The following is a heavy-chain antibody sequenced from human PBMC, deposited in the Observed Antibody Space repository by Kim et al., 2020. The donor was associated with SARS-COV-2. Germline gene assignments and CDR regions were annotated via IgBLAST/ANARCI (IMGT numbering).Heavy chain of an antibody. CDR1: EFTLSSYE. CDR2: IDGSDGTT. J-gene: IGHJ4*02. V-gene: IGHV3-23*01. Sequence: GGSLRLSCEASEFTLSSYEMNWVRQAPGKGLEWVSSIDGSDGTTYYVDSVKGRFSISRDDSKNTLYLQMIALRADDTAAYYCLKGGWGWIWDYWGQGTLVTVSS. D-gene: IGHD2-21*01. CDR3: LKGGWGWIWDY.